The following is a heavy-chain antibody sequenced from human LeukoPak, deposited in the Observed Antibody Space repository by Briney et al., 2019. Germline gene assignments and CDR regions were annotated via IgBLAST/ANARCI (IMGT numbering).Heavy chain of an antibody. Sequence: AASVKVSCKAFGYTATNFDIHWVRQATGQGFEWMGWMTLNSGRTGYGREFQGRVTMTTDTSTNTAYMELSSLRSDDTAVYYCGRGYAMDVWGQGTTVIVSS. CDR2: MTLNSGRT. J-gene: IGHJ6*02. CDR3: GRGYAMDV. CDR1: GYTATNFD. V-gene: IGHV1-8*01.